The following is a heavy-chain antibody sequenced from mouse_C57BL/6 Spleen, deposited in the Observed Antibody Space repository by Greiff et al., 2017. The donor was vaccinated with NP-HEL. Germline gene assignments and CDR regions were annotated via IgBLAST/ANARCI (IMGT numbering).Heavy chain of an antibody. CDR1: GYTFTSYW. CDR2: IDPSDSYT. V-gene: IGHV1-69*01. D-gene: IGHD1-1*01. CDR3: ARKDLGYYGSSPAWFAY. Sequence: VQLQQPGAELVMPGASVKLSCKASGYTFTSYWMHWVKQRPGQGLEWIGEIDPSDSYTNYNQKFKGKSTLTVDKSSSTAYMQLSSLTSEDSAVYYCARKDLGYYGSSPAWFAYWGQGTLVTVSA. J-gene: IGHJ3*01.